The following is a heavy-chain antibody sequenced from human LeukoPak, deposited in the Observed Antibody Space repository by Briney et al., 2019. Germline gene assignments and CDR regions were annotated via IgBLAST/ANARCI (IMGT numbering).Heavy chain of an antibody. CDR2: IYPRDSDS. Sequence: GESLKISCKGSGYSFTSYRIGWVRQMPGKGLEWMGIIYPRDSDSRYSPSFQGQVTISADKSISTAYLQWSSLKASDTAMYYCARRGYSYGFDYWGQGTLVTVSS. CDR1: GYSFTSYR. D-gene: IGHD5-18*01. CDR3: ARRGYSYGFDY. V-gene: IGHV5-51*01. J-gene: IGHJ4*02.